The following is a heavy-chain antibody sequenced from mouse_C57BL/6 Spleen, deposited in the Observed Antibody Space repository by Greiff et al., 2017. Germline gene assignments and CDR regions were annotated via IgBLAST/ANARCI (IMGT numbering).Heavy chain of an antibody. D-gene: IGHD2-5*01. V-gene: IGHV5-4*03. CDR2: ISDSGSYT. CDR1: GFTFSSYA. Sequence: DVMLVESGGGLVKPGGSLKLSCAASGFTFSSYAMSWVRQTPEKRLEWVATISDSGSYTYYPDNVKGRFTISSDNAKNNLYLQMSHLKSEDTAMYYCARAGYSNYVDYAMDYWGQGTSVTVSS. J-gene: IGHJ4*01. CDR3: ARAGYSNYVDYAMDY.